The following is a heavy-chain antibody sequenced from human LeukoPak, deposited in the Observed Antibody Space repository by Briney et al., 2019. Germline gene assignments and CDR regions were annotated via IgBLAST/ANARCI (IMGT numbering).Heavy chain of an antibody. CDR1: GGSISSGGYY. CDR3: ARVPLRDGTSLDY. J-gene: IGHJ4*02. D-gene: IGHD2-2*01. Sequence: SETLSLTCTVSGGSISSGGYYWSWIRQHPGKGLEWIGYIYYSGSTYYNPSLKSRVTISVDTSKNQFSLQLSSVTAADTAVYYCARVPLRDGTSLDYWGQGTLVTVSS. V-gene: IGHV4-31*03. CDR2: IYYSGST.